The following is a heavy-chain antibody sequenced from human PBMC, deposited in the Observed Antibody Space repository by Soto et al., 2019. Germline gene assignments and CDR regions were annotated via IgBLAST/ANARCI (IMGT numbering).Heavy chain of an antibody. CDR1: GGTFSTYT. V-gene: IGHV1-69*08. D-gene: IGHD3-10*01. J-gene: IGHJ5*02. CDR2: IIPLLDVT. Sequence: QVQLVQSGAEVKKPGSSVKVSCKASGGTFSTYTINWVRQAPGQGLEWMGRIIPLLDVTNNAQRFQGRVPITADKPTSTVYMDLTSLTSQDTAVYYCARDSGTVGYDASWGQGTVVTVSS. CDR3: ARDSGTVGYDAS.